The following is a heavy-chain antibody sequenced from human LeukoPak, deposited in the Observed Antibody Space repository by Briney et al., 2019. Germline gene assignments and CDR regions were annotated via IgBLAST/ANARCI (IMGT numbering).Heavy chain of an antibody. V-gene: IGHV3-66*01. D-gene: IGHD1-26*01. CDR1: GFTVSSSY. CDR2: IFSGGST. CDR3: ARGTDLEATSHC. J-gene: IGHJ4*02. Sequence: GGSQRLLCPASGFTVSSSYMSWVRQAPGKGLEWVSVIFSGGSTYYADSVKGRFTISRDNSKNTLYIQMNSLRAKDTAVYYCARGTDLEATSHCWGQGTLVTVSS.